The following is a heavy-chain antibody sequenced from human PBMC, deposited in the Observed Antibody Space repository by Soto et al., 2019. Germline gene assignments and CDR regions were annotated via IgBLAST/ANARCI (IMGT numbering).Heavy chain of an antibody. CDR2: IYHSGST. J-gene: IGHJ5*02. Sequence: QLQLQESGSGLVRPSQTLSLTSAVSGGSISSGGSSWNWIGQPPGKGLEWIGYIYHSGSTLYNPSLKSRVTISVDKSKNQFSLKLTSVTAADTAVYYCARDQLEGNWFDPWGQGTLVTVSS. CDR3: ARDQLEGNWFDP. CDR1: GGSISSGGSS. D-gene: IGHD1-1*01. V-gene: IGHV4-30-2*01.